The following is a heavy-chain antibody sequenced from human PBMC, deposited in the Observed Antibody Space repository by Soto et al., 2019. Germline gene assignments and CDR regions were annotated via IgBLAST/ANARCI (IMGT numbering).Heavy chain of an antibody. J-gene: IGHJ6*02. CDR2: IIPIFGTA. CDR1: GGTFSSYA. V-gene: IGHV1-69*13. CDR3: ARDQEVVVAAHYGMDV. D-gene: IGHD2-15*01. Sequence: SVKVSCKASGGTFSSYAISWVRQAPGQGLEWMGGIIPIFGTANYAQKFQGRVTITADESTSTAYMELSSLRSEDTAVYYCARDQEVVVAAHYGMDVWGQGTTVTVSS.